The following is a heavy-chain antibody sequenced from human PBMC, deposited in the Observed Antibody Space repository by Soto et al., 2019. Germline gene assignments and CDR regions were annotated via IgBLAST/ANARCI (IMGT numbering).Heavy chain of an antibody. Sequence: ASVKVSCKASGYTFTSYYMHWVRQAPGQGLEWMGIINPSGGSTSYAQKFQGRVTMTRDTSTSTVYMELSSLRSEDTAVYYCARERSGYYTNYYYYYGMDVWGQGTTVTVSS. D-gene: IGHD3-3*01. CDR1: GYTFTSYY. CDR2: INPSGGST. J-gene: IGHJ6*02. V-gene: IGHV1-46*01. CDR3: ARERSGYYTNYYYYYGMDV.